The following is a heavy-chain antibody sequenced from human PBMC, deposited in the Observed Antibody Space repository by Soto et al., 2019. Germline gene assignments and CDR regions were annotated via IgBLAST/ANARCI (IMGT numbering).Heavy chain of an antibody. J-gene: IGHJ3*02. CDR1: GFTFSSYS. Sequence: GGSLRLSSAASGFTFSSYSMSWVRQAPGKGLEWVSAISGSGGSTYYADSVKGRFTISRDNSKNTLYLQMNSLRAEDTAVYYCAKDRSIAAAGLDAFDIWGQGTMVTVSS. CDR2: ISGSGGST. V-gene: IGHV3-23*01. D-gene: IGHD6-13*01. CDR3: AKDRSIAAAGLDAFDI.